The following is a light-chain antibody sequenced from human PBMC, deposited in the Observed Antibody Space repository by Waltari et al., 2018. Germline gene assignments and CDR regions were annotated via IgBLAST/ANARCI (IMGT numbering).Light chain of an antibody. V-gene: IGKV3-20*01. CDR3: QHYVRLPVT. CDR2: GAS. J-gene: IGKJ1*01. CDR1: QTIRGS. Sequence: EIVLTQFPGTLSLSPGERVTLSCRASQTIRGSLAWYQQKPGQAPRLLIYGASSRAAGIPDRFSGSGSGTDFSLTISRLEPEDFAVYYCQHYVRLPVTFGRGTKVEIK.